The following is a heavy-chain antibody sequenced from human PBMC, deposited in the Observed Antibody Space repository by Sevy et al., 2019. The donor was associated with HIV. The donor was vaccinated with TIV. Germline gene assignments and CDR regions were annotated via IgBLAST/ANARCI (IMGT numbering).Heavy chain of an antibody. J-gene: IGHJ5*02. CDR1: GGSISSNNYY. CDR3: ARLTIFGLLSDNWFDP. V-gene: IGHV4-39*01. CDR2: GSDTGTA. Sequence: SEILSLTCTVSGGSISSNNYYWVWIRQPPGKGLEWIGSGSDTGTAYYNPSLKSRITISVDTSQNQFSLRLKSVTAADTAIYYCARLTIFGLLSDNWFDPWGHGTLVTVSS. D-gene: IGHD3-3*01.